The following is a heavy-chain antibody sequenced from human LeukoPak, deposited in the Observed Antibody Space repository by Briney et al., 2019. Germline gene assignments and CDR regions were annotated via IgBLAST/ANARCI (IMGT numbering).Heavy chain of an antibody. Sequence: GGSLRLSCAASGFTFSSYPMSWVRQAPGKGLEWVSAISGSGGSTYYADSVKGRFSISRDNSKNTLYLQLNSLRAEDTAVYHCAKEKAGYCSSTSCFHGYDYWGQGTLVTVSS. D-gene: IGHD2-2*01. CDR1: GFTFSSYP. CDR3: AKEKAGYCSSTSCFHGYDY. J-gene: IGHJ4*02. V-gene: IGHV3-23*01. CDR2: ISGSGGST.